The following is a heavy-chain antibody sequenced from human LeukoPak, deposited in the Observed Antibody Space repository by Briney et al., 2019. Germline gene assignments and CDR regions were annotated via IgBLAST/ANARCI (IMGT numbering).Heavy chain of an antibody. D-gene: IGHD3-22*01. CDR3: ARDGLYDSSVYYIDS. J-gene: IGHJ4*02. CDR1: GGAISSYY. V-gene: IGHV4-59*01. CDR2: IYYSGGT. Sequence: SETLSLTCTVSGGAISSYYWSWIRQPPGKGLEWFGYIYYSGGTKYNPSLLSRVTISVDRAQNQFSLSLRSVTAADTAVYYCARDGLYDSSVYYIDSWGQGTLVIVSS.